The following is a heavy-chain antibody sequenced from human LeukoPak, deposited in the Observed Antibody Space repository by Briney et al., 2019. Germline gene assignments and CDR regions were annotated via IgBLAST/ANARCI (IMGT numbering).Heavy chain of an antibody. CDR1: GYAFTSYY. V-gene: IGHV1-46*01. J-gene: IGHJ4*02. CDR2: INPSGGST. D-gene: IGHD3-10*01. Sequence: GASVKVSCKASGYAFTSYYMHWVRQAPGQGLEWMGIINPSGGSTSYAQKFQGRVTMTRDTSTSTVYMELSSLRSEDTAVYYCARVREFGLDFDYWGQGALVTVSS. CDR3: ARVREFGLDFDY.